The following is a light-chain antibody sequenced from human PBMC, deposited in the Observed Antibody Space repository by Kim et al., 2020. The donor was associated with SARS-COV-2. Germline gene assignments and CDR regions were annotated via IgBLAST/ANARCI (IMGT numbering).Light chain of an antibody. CDR2: QNY. CDR1: TLGTGY. CDR3: QAWDTNTGVI. J-gene: IGLJ2*01. Sequence: VSSVQTASITCSGDTLGTGYASWYQQRRGQSPVLLIYQNYKRPSGIPERFSGSNSVNTATLTIRGTQSEDEADYDCQAWDTNTGVIFGGGTKVTVL. V-gene: IGLV3-1*01.